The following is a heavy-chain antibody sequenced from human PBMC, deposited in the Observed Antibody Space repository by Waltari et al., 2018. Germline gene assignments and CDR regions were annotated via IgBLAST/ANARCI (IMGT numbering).Heavy chain of an antibody. Sequence: QGQLVQSGAEVKKPGASVKVSCQASGYTFTGYYLPLVRQAPGQGLEWMGWINPNSGGTNYAQKFQGWVTMTRDTSISTAYMELSRLRSDDTAVYYCAREAHQGYYGMDVWGQGTTVTVSS. CDR2: INPNSGGT. J-gene: IGHJ6*02. CDR3: AREAHQGYYGMDV. V-gene: IGHV1-2*04. CDR1: GYTFTGYY.